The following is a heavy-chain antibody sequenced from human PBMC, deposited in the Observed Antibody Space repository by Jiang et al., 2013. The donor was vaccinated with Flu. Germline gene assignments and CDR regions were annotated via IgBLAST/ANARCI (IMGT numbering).Heavy chain of an antibody. CDR1: GDSVSSNSAA. J-gene: IGHJ5*02. D-gene: IGHD5-12*01. CDR2: TYYRSKWYN. Sequence: QTLSLTCAISGDSVSSNSAAWNWIRQSPSRGLEWLGRTYYRSKWYNDYGISVKSRITIKPDTSKNQFSLQLNSVTPEDTAVYYCARDPSPYSAFDYVGFDPWGQGTLVTVSS. CDR3: ARDPSPYSAFDYVGFDP. V-gene: IGHV6-1*01.